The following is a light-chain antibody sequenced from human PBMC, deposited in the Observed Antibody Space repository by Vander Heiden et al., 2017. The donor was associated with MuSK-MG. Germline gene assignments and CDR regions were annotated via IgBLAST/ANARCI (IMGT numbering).Light chain of an antibody. CDR3: SSFSLHTSVV. J-gene: IGLJ2*01. CDR2: QVD. Sequence: QSALTQPASVSGSLGQSVTISCTGPISDIGGFSWVSWYRLHPVNAPAVILNQVDVRPSGISDRFSGSKSGNTASLRIAARRAEDEGDYFCSSFSLHTSVVFGGGTRLTVL. V-gene: IGLV2-14*01. CDR1: ISDIGGFSW.